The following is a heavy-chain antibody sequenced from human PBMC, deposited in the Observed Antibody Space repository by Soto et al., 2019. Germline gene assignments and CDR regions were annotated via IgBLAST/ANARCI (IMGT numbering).Heavy chain of an antibody. CDR3: TRDASRDSSARGWFDP. V-gene: IGHV3-21*01. Sequence: GWSLRLSCAASGFTFRSFTMNWVRQAPGKGLEWVSTISSNSAYIYYTDALRGRFTISRDNAKNSLHLQMNSLRAEDTAVYYCTRDASRDSSARGWFDPWGQGTLVTVYS. J-gene: IGHJ5*02. CDR1: GFTFRSFT. CDR2: ISSNSAYI. D-gene: IGHD6-13*01.